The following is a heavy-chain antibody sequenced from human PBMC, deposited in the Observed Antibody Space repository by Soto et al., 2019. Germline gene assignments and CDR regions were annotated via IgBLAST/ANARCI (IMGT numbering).Heavy chain of an antibody. Sequence: GGYLRLSCVASGFTFSSYAMHWVRQAPGKGLEWVAVISYDGSNKYYADSVKGRFTISRDNSKNTLYLQMNSLRAEDTAVYYGARARPVVPAAYYYYYGMDVWGQGTTVTVSS. V-gene: IGHV3-30*04. CDR1: GFTFSSYA. CDR2: ISYDGSNK. CDR3: ARARPVVPAAYYYYYGMDV. J-gene: IGHJ6*02. D-gene: IGHD2-2*01.